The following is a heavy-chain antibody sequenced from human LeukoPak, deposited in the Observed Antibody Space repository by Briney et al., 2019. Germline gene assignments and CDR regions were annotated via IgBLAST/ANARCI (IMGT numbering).Heavy chain of an antibody. Sequence: SETLSLTCTVSGDSLDGHYWYWIRQPAGKGLEWIGRIYSSGSRNYAPSLKSRVTMSIDTSKKSLSLKLNTVTAADTAVYYCARLNGDGFDIWGKGQRSPSLQ. J-gene: IGHJ3*02. V-gene: IGHV4-4*07. D-gene: IGHD2-8*01. CDR1: GDSLDGHY. CDR3: ARLNGDGFDI. CDR2: IYSSGSR.